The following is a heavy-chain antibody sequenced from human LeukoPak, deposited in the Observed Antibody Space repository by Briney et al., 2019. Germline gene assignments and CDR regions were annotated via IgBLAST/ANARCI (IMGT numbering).Heavy chain of an antibody. J-gene: IGHJ2*01. CDR2: ITTNTGNP. D-gene: IGHD3-3*01. CDR3: AREGDFWSGYYIWYFDL. V-gene: IGHV7-4-1*02. Sequence: GASVKVSCKASGYTFTSYAMKWVRQAPGHGLEWMGWITTNTGNPTYAQGFTGRFVFSLDTSVSTAYLQISSLKAEDTALYYCAREGDFWSGYYIWYFDLWGRGTLVTVSS. CDR1: GYTFTSYA.